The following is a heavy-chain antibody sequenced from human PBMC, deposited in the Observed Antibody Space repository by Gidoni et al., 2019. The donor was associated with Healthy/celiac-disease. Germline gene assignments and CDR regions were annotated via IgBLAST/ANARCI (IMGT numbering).Heavy chain of an antibody. Sequence: EVQLVESGGGLVQPGGSLRLSCAASGFTVSSNYRSWVRQAPGKGLEWVSVIYSGGSTYYADSVKGRFTISRDNSKNTLYLQMNSLRAEDTAVYYCARGVNGGYGDKPLNWYFDLWGRGTLVTVSS. CDR2: IYSGGST. D-gene: IGHD4-17*01. CDR1: GFTVSSNY. CDR3: ARGVNGGYGDKPLNWYFDL. V-gene: IGHV3-66*01. J-gene: IGHJ2*01.